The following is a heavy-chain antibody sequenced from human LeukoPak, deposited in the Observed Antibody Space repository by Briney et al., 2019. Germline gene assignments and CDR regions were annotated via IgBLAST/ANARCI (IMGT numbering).Heavy chain of an antibody. CDR3: ARAGSGWYFDY. CDR1: GFTFSSYW. CDR2: IKQDGSEK. Sequence: PGGSLRLSCAASGFTFSSYWMSWVRQAPGKGLEWVANIKQDGSEKYYVDSVKGRFTISRDNAKNSLYLQMNSLRDEDTAIYYCARAGSGWYFDYWGQGTLVTVSS. D-gene: IGHD6-19*01. V-gene: IGHV3-7*02. J-gene: IGHJ4*02.